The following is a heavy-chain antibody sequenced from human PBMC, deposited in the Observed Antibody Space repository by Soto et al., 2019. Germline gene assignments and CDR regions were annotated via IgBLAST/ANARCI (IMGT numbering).Heavy chain of an antibody. V-gene: IGHV4-31*03. D-gene: IGHD6-13*01. CDR2: IYYSGST. CDR1: GGSISSGGYY. CDR3: ARGEYSSSWSVGDLDY. J-gene: IGHJ4*02. Sequence: QVQLQESGPGLVKPSQTLSLTCTVSGGSISSGGYYWSWIRQHPGKGLEWIGYIYYSGSTYYNPSLKSRVTISVDTSKNQFSLKLSSVTAVDTAVYYCARGEYSSSWSVGDLDYWGQGTLVTVSS.